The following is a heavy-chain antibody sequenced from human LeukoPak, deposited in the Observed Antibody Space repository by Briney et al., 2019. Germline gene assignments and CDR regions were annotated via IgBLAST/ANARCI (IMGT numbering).Heavy chain of an antibody. Sequence: GGSLRLSCAASGFTFSSYSMTWVRQAPGKGLEWVSSISSSSSYIYYADSVKGRFTISRDNAKNSLYLQMNSLRAEDTAVYYCARELSPVAGTYDAFDIWGQGTMVTVSS. CDR2: ISSSSSYI. D-gene: IGHD6-19*01. V-gene: IGHV3-21*01. CDR1: GFTFSSYS. J-gene: IGHJ3*02. CDR3: ARELSPVAGTYDAFDI.